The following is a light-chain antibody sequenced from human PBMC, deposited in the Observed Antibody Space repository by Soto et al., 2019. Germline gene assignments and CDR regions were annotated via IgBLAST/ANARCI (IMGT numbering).Light chain of an antibody. J-gene: IGKJ2*01. CDR1: QSVNSNS. CDR3: QQCGGSPLYT. Sequence: EIVLTQSPGTLSLSPGERATLSCRASQSVNSNSLAWYQQKPGQAPRLLIYGASNRATGIPDRFTGSGSGTDFTLTISRLEPEYFAVYYCQQCGGSPLYTFGQGTKLEIK. CDR2: GAS. V-gene: IGKV3-20*01.